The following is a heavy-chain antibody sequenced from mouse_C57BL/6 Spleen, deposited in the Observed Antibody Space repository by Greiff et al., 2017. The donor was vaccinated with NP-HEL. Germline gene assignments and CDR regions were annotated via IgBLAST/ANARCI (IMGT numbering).Heavy chain of an antibody. CDR2: ISGGGGNT. CDR1: GFTFSSYT. Sequence: EVKVVDSGGGLVKPGGSLKLSCAASGFTFSSYTMSWVRQTPEKGLEWVATISGGGGNTYYPDSVKGRFTISRDNAKNTLYLPMSSLRSEDTALYYCASGGGFLDSNYGHYYAMDYWGQGTSVTVSS. J-gene: IGHJ4*01. D-gene: IGHD2-5*01. V-gene: IGHV5-9*01. CDR3: ASGGGFLDSNYGHYYAMDY.